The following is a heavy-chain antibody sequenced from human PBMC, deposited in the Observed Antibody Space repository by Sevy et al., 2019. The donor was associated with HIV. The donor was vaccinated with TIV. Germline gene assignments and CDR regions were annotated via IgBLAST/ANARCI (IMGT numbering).Heavy chain of an antibody. CDR2: ISYDGSNK. Sequence: GGSLRLSCAASGFTFSSYAMHWVRQAPGKGLEWVAVISYDGSNKYYADSVKGRFTISRDNSKNTLYLQMNSLRAEDTAVYYCARDPYYYDSSAQGGAFDIWGQRTMVTVSS. V-gene: IGHV3-30-3*01. J-gene: IGHJ3*02. CDR3: ARDPYYYDSSAQGGAFDI. D-gene: IGHD3-22*01. CDR1: GFTFSSYA.